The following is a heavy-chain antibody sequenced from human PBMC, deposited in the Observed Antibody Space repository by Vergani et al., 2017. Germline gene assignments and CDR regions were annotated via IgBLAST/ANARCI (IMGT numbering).Heavy chain of an antibody. CDR1: GVSISSYY. J-gene: IGHJ5*02. Sequence: QVQLQESGPGLVKPSETLSLTCTVSGVSISSYYWSWIRQPPGKGLEWIGYIYYSGSTNYNPSRKSRVTISVDTSKNQFSLKLSSVTAADTAVYYCASSILVPAAKGWFDPWGQGTLVTVSS. D-gene: IGHD2-2*01. CDR3: ASSILVPAAKGWFDP. V-gene: IGHV4-59*01. CDR2: IYYSGST.